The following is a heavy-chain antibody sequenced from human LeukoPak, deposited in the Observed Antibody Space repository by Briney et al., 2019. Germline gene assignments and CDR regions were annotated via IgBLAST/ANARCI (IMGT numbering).Heavy chain of an antibody. Sequence: SQTLSLTCAISGDSVSNNNAAWNWIRQSPSRGLEWLGRTYYRSKWYNDYAVSVKSRITINPDTSKNQFSLQLNSVTPEDTAVYYCAREGIVVTSEVWFDPWGQGTLVTVSS. CDR1: GDSVSNNNAA. V-gene: IGHV6-1*01. CDR3: AREGIVVTSEVWFDP. D-gene: IGHD5-12*01. J-gene: IGHJ5*02. CDR2: TYYRSKWYN.